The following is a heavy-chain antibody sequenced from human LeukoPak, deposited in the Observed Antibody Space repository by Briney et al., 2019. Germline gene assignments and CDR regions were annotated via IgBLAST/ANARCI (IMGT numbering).Heavy chain of an antibody. CDR3: AREVGELGIDPPAYYFDY. J-gene: IGHJ4*02. V-gene: IGHV1-46*01. Sequence: ASVKVSCKASGYTFTSYYMHWVRQAPGQGLEWMGIINPSGGSTSYAQKFQGRVTMTRDTSTSTVYMELSSLRSEDTAVYYCAREVGELGIDPPAYYFDYWGQGTLVTVSS. CDR2: INPSGGST. D-gene: IGHD7-27*01. CDR1: GYTFTSYY.